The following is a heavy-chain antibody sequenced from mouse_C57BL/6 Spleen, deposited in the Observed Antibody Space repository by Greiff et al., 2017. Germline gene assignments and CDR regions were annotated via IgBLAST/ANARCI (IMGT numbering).Heavy chain of an antibody. CDR1: GFNIKNTY. Sequence: VQLKQSVAELVRPGASVKLSCTASGFNIKNTYMHWVKQRPEQGLEWIGRIDPANGNPKYAPKFQGKATITADTSSNSAYLQLSSLTSDDTAIYYGARGGYYGSSVYWYFDVWGTGTTVTVSS. CDR3: ARGGYYGSSVYWYFDV. D-gene: IGHD1-1*01. V-gene: IGHV14-3*01. J-gene: IGHJ1*03. CDR2: IDPANGNP.